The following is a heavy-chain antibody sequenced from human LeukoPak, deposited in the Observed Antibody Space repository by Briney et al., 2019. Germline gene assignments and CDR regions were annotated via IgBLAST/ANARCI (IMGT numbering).Heavy chain of an antibody. CDR1: GFTFSNYA. Sequence: GGSLRLSCAASGFTFSNYAMSWVRQAPGKGLEWVSAISGSDGSTWYADSVKGRFTIPRDNSKNTLYLHMNSLRDEDTALYYCAGDRAYPNDVFNIWGQGTMITVS. J-gene: IGHJ3*02. CDR2: ISGSDGST. D-gene: IGHD2-21*01. CDR3: AGDRAYPNDVFNI. V-gene: IGHV3-23*01.